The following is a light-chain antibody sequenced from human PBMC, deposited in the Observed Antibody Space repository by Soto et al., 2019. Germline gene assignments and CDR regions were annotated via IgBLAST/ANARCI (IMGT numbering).Light chain of an antibody. J-gene: IGLJ3*02. V-gene: IGLV2-14*01. CDR1: SSDVGDYNF. CDR2: EVS. CDR3: SSYTSSNTLV. Sequence: QSALTQPASVSGSPGQSITISCTGTSSDVGDYNFVSWYQQHPGKAPKLMIYEVSNRPSGISNRFSGSKSGNMASLTISGLQAEDEADYYCSSYTSSNTLVFGGGTKLTVL.